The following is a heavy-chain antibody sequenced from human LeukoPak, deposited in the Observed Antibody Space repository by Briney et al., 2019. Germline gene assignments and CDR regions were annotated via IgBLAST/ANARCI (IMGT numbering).Heavy chain of an antibody. V-gene: IGHV1-46*01. CDR3: ARGPPSAVRMVRGVIITSPWFDP. Sequence: ASVKVSCKASGYTFTSYYMHWVRQAPGQGLEWMGIINPSGGSTSYAQKFQGRVTMTRDTSTSTVYMELSSLRSEDTAVYYCARGPPSAVRMVRGVIITSPWFDPWDQGTLVTVSS. J-gene: IGHJ5*02. CDR2: INPSGGST. CDR1: GYTFTSYY. D-gene: IGHD3-10*01.